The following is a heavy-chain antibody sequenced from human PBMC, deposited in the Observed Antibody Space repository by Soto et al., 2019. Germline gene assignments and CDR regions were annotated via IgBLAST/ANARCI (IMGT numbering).Heavy chain of an antibody. CDR3: AKDRYSGYDPYYYYYGMDV. CDR1: GFTFSSYA. Sequence: QPGGSLRLSCAASGFTFSSYAMHWVRQAPGKGLEWVAVISYDGSNKYYADSVKGRFTISRDNSKNTLYLQMNSLRAEDTAVYYCAKDRYSGYDPYYYYYGMDVWGQGTTVTVSS. D-gene: IGHD5-12*01. J-gene: IGHJ6*02. CDR2: ISYDGSNK. V-gene: IGHV3-30*04.